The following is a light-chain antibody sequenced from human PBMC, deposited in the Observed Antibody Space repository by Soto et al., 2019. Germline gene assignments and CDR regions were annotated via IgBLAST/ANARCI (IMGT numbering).Light chain of an antibody. Sequence: QSALTQPASVSGSPGQSVTISCTGTSSDVGGGNYVSWYQQHPGKAPKLMIYEVTNRPSGVSNRFSGSKSGNTASLTISGLQAEDEADYYCSSCASSSTPIVFGGGTKVTVL. J-gene: IGLJ3*02. CDR3: SSCASSSTPIV. V-gene: IGLV2-14*01. CDR2: EVT. CDR1: SSDVGGGNY.